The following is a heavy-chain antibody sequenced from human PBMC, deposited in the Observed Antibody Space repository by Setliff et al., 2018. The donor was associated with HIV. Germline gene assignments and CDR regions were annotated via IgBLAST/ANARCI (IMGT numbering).Heavy chain of an antibody. CDR2: IKSKTDGETE. CDR3: TTAVAQNWYGSGNENY. CDR1: GFTFTNAW. V-gene: IGHV3-15*01. D-gene: IGHD3-10*01. J-gene: IGHJ4*02. Sequence: GGSLRLSCAASGFTFTNAWMSWVRQAPGKGLEWVGRIKSKTDGETEDYAAPVKGRFTISRDDSRSTLYPQMNSLITEDTALYYCTTAVAQNWYGSGNENYWGQGTLVTVS.